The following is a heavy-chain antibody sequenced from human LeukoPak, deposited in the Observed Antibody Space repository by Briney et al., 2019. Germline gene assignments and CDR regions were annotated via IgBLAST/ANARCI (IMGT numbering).Heavy chain of an antibody. CDR2: INPNSGGT. CDR1: GYTFTGYY. Sequence: ASVKVSCKASGYTFTGYYMHWVRQAPGQGLEWMGWINPNSGGTNYAQKFQGRVTMTRDTSISTAYMELSRLRSDDTAVYYSARPITMVRGVIIVSDAFDIWGQGTMVTVSS. V-gene: IGHV1-2*02. D-gene: IGHD3-10*01. CDR3: ARPITMVRGVIIVSDAFDI. J-gene: IGHJ3*02.